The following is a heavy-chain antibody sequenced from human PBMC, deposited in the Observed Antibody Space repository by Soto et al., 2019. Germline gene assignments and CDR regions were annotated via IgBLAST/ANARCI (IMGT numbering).Heavy chain of an antibody. CDR2: INPNSGGT. CDR3: ARGRFDTAMVKDGGWFDP. D-gene: IGHD5-18*01. J-gene: IGHJ5*02. V-gene: IGHV1-2*04. Sequence: ASVKVSCKASGYTFTGYYMHWVRQAPGQGLEWMGWINPNSGGTNYAQKFQGWVTMTRETSISTAYMELSRLRSDDTAVYYCARGRFDTAMVKDGGWFDPWGQGTLVTVSS. CDR1: GYTFTGYY.